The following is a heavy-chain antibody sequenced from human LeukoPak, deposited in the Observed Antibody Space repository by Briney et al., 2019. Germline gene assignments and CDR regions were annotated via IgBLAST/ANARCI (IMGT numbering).Heavy chain of an antibody. Sequence: SETLSLTCAVYGGSFSGYYWSWIRQPPGKGLEWIGEINHSGSTYYNPSLKSRVTISVDTSKNQFSLKLSSVTAADTAVYYCAREIGEQYYFDYWGQGTLVTVSS. D-gene: IGHD1-26*01. V-gene: IGHV4-34*01. J-gene: IGHJ4*02. CDR1: GGSFSGYY. CDR2: INHSGST. CDR3: AREIGEQYYFDY.